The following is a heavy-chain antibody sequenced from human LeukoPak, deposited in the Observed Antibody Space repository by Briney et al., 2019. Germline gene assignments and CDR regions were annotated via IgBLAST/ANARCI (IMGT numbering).Heavy chain of an antibody. CDR1: GFTFSSYA. J-gene: IGHJ6*02. CDR2: ISGSGGSA. V-gene: IGHV3-23*01. CDR3: AKGPFHYYGMDV. Sequence: PGGSLRLSCAASGFTFSSYAMSWVRQAPGKGLEWVSAISGSGGSAYYADSVKGRFTISRDNSKNTLYLQMNSLRAEDTAVYYCAKGPFHYYGMDVWGQGTTVTVSS. D-gene: IGHD2/OR15-2a*01.